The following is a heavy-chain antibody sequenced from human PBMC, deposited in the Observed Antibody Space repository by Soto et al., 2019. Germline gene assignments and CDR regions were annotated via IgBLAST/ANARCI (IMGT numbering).Heavy chain of an antibody. D-gene: IGHD5-18*01. CDR3: ARRKYSYGRDPYSSYATDV. Sequence: PGESLKISCKGAGYSFTSYWIGWVRQMPGKGLEGMGIIYPGDAGARYSPCFQGQVTISADKSISTAYLQWSSLKASETAMYSCARRKYSYGRDPYSSYATDVRGQGTTVPVSS. CDR1: GYSFTSYW. J-gene: IGHJ6*01. V-gene: IGHV5-51*01. CDR2: IYPGDAGA.